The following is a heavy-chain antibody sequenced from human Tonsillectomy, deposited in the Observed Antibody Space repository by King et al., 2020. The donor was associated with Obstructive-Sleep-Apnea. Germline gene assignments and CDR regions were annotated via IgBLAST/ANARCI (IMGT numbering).Heavy chain of an antibody. CDR2: INPSGGST. Sequence: AQLVQSGAEVKKPGASVKVSCKASGYTFTSYYMHWVRQAPGQGLEWMGIINPSGGSTSYAQKFQGRVTMTRDTSTSTVYMGLSSLRSEDTAVYYCARPGPLDAFDYWGQGTLVTVSS. CDR1: GYTFTSYY. J-gene: IGHJ4*02. V-gene: IGHV1-46*01. CDR3: ARPGPLDAFDY.